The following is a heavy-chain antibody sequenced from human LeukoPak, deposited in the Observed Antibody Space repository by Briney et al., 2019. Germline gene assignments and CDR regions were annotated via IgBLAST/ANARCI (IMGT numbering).Heavy chain of an antibody. J-gene: IGHJ4*02. V-gene: IGHV4-34*01. CDR2: INHSGST. D-gene: IGHD3-16*02. CDR1: GGSFSGYY. CDR3: ARGLPLTYYDYVWGSYRRTPYYFDY. Sequence: SETLSLTCAVYGGSFSGYYWSWIRQPPGKGLEWIGEINHSGSTNYNPSLKSRVTISADTSKNQFSLKLSSVTAADTAVYYCARGLPLTYYDYVWGSYRRTPYYFDYWGQGTLVTVSS.